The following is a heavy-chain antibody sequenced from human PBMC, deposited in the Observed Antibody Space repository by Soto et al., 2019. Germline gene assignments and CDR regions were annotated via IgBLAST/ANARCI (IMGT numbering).Heavy chain of an antibody. Sequence: ASVKVSRKASGYIFTAYSMHWVRQAPGQGLEWLGWINPNSGDTIYAQKFQDRVTMTCDTSVSTAYLELSSLSSDDTALYYCAREASAVVSLDYWGQGTLVTVSS. CDR1: GYIFTAYS. CDR2: INPNSGDT. CDR3: AREASAVVSLDY. V-gene: IGHV1-2*02. D-gene: IGHD2-15*01. J-gene: IGHJ4*02.